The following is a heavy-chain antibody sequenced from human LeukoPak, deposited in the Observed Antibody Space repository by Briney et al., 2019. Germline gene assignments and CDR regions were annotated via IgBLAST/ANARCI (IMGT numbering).Heavy chain of an antibody. D-gene: IGHD3-16*01. CDR2: IKHDESEK. Sequence: GGSLRLSCAASGFSFNSDWMDWVRRAPGKGLEWVANIKHDESEKNYLDSVKGRFTISRDNAQNSLYLQMNGLRVEDTAVYYCTRRLDDWGQGTLVTVSS. CDR1: GFSFNSDW. J-gene: IGHJ4*02. CDR3: TRRLDD. V-gene: IGHV3-7*01.